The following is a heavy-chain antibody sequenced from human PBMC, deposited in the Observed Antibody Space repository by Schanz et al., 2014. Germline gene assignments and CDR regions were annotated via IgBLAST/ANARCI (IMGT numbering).Heavy chain of an antibody. CDR1: GFTFSSHS. D-gene: IGHD1-26*01. CDR2: ISGSGNTN. CDR3: ARRYSGRYCFDY. V-gene: IGHV3-48*02. Sequence: LQLVESGGNLVQPGGSLRLSCVASGFTFSSHSMNWVRQAPGQGLEWLSYISGSGNTNYYADSVKGRFTISRDNSKNSLPLQMDRLRDEDTAVYYCARRYSGRYCFDYWGQGTLVAVSS. J-gene: IGHJ4*02.